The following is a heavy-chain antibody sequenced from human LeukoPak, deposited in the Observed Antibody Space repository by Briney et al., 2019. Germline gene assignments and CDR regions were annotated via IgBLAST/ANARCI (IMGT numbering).Heavy chain of an antibody. CDR1: GYTFTGYY. CDR3: ARDRGYCSSTSCYRPGDY. Sequence: ASVKVSCKASGYTFTGYYMHWVRQAPGQGLEWMGWINPNSGGTNYAQKFQGRVTMTRDTSISTAYMELSRLRSDDTAVYYCARDRGYCSSTSCYRPGDYWGQGTLVTVSS. J-gene: IGHJ4*02. CDR2: INPNSGGT. D-gene: IGHD2-2*03. V-gene: IGHV1-2*02.